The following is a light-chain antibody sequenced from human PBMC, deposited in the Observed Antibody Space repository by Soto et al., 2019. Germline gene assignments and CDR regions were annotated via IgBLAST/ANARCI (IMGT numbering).Light chain of an antibody. CDR2: GAS. J-gene: IGKJ1*01. V-gene: IGKV3-15*01. CDR1: QSVVKN. Sequence: EIVMTQSPGTLSVSPGERATLSCRASQSVVKNLGWYQKKPGQAPRLLIYGASTRATGIPARFSGSGYGPEFTLTMISLQSEDFAIYYCQQYNNWPRTFGQGTKVKVK. CDR3: QQYNNWPRT.